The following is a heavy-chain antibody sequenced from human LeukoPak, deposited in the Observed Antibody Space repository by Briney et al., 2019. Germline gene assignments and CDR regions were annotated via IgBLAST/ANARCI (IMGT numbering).Heavy chain of an antibody. CDR1: GGSFSSGGYY. D-gene: IGHD6-6*01. Sequence: SETLSLTCTVSGGSFSSGGYYWSWIRQHPGKGLEWIGYIYYSGRTYYNPSLKSRVTISVDTSKNQFSLKLSSVTAADTAVYYCARFPRIAARHHFDYWGQGTLVTVSS. CDR2: IYYSGRT. J-gene: IGHJ4*02. V-gene: IGHV4-31*03. CDR3: ARFPRIAARHHFDY.